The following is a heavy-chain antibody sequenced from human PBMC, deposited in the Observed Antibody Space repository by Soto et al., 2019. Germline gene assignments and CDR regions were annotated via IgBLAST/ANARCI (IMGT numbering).Heavy chain of an antibody. V-gene: IGHV3-21*01. Sequence: GGSLRLSCAASGFTFSSYSMNWVRQAPGKGLEWVSSISSSSSYIYYADSVKGRFTISRDNAKNSLYLQMNSLRAEDTAVYYCARSLQWLGIDYWGQGTLVTVSS. J-gene: IGHJ4*02. D-gene: IGHD6-19*01. CDR2: ISSSSSYI. CDR3: ARSLQWLGIDY. CDR1: GFTFSSYS.